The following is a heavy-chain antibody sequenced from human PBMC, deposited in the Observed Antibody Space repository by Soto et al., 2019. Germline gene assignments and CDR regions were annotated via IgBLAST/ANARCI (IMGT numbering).Heavy chain of an antibody. J-gene: IGHJ4*01. CDR2: IKNKNDGGTT. D-gene: IGHD3-10*01. CDR1: GFSFKNAW. V-gene: IGHV3-15*07. Sequence: EVELVESGGGLVKPGGSLTLSCVASGFSFKNAWMNWVRQASGKGLEWVGRIKNKNDGGTTDYAAFVKGRFTISRDASENTLYLHMNGLKTEDTGVYFCTGLWFGEIYNYWGQGSLVTVSS. CDR3: TGLWFGEIYNY.